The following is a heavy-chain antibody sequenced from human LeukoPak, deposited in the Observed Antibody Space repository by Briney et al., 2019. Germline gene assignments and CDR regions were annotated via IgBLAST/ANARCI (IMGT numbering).Heavy chain of an antibody. J-gene: IGHJ4*02. Sequence: SETLSLTCAVYGGSFSGYYWSWIRQPPGKGLEWIGEINHSGSTYYNPSLKSRVTISVDTSKNQFSLKLSSVTAADTAVYYCASRGRYDFWSGYYPDYWGQGTLVTVSS. V-gene: IGHV4-34*01. D-gene: IGHD3-3*01. CDR1: GGSFSGYY. CDR2: INHSGST. CDR3: ASRGRYDFWSGYYPDY.